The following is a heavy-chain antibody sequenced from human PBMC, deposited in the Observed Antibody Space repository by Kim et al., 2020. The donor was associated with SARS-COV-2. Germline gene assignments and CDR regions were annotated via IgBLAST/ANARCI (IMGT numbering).Heavy chain of an antibody. D-gene: IGHD2-2*01. CDR2: IYYSGST. V-gene: IGHV4-59*08. CDR1: GGSISSYY. J-gene: IGHJ6*03. CDR3: ARTLGYCSSTSCPGNYYMDV. Sequence: SETLSLTCTVSGGSISSYYWSWIRQPPGKGLEWIGYIYYSGSTNYNPSLKSRVTISVDTSKNQFSLKLSSVTAADTAVYYCARTLGYCSSTSCPGNYYMDVWGKGTTVTVSS.